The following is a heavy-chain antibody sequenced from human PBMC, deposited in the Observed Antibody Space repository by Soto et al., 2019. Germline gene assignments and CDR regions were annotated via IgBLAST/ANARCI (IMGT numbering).Heavy chain of an antibody. J-gene: IGHJ6*02. Sequence: PGGSLRLSCAASGFTFSSYAMHFVRHSPLKWLEWVAVISYDGSNKYYADSVKGRFTISRDNSKNTLYLQMNSLRAEDTAVYYCARDLGDFWSGYYNTYYYGMDVWGQGTTVTVSS. CDR1: GFTFSSYA. CDR3: ARDLGDFWSGYYNTYYYGMDV. V-gene: IGHV3-30-3*01. D-gene: IGHD3-3*01. CDR2: ISYDGSNK.